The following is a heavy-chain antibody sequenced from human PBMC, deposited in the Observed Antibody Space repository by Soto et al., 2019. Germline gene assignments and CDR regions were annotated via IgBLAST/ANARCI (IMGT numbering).Heavy chain of an antibody. V-gene: IGHV4-34*01. Sequence: PSETLSLTCAVYGGSFSGYYWSWIRQPPGKGLEWIGEINHSGSTNYNPSLKSRVTISVDTSKNQFSLKLSSVTAADTAVYYCARLVRRATYGTRDYWGQGTLVTVSS. CDR2: INHSGST. J-gene: IGHJ4*02. CDR3: ARLVRRATYGTRDY. CDR1: GGSFSGYY. D-gene: IGHD1-1*01.